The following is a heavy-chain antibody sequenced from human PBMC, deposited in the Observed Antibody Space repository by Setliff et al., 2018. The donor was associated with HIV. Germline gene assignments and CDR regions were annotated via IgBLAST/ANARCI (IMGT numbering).Heavy chain of an antibody. V-gene: IGHV1-69*06. CDR2: IIPVLGTT. D-gene: IGHD4-4*01. CDR3: ARDSGDDYSDYYYYGMDV. Sequence: SVKVSCKASGGTFRTFVINWVRQAPGRGFEWLGRIIPVLGTTYSAQKFQGRLTLSADKSSTTAYLDLSSLRSEDTAIYYCARDSGDDYSDYYYYGMDVWGQGTTVTVSS. CDR1: GGTFRTFV. J-gene: IGHJ6*02.